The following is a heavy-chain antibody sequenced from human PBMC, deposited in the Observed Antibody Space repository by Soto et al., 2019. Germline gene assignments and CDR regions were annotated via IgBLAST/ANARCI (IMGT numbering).Heavy chain of an antibody. Sequence: QVQLVESGGGVVQPGRSLRLSCAASGFTFSSYGMHWVRQAPGKGQEWVAVISYDGSYKYYADSVKGRFTISRDNSKNTLYLQMNSLRAEDTAVYYCAKWGRGFDLWGRGTLVTVSS. V-gene: IGHV3-30*18. CDR3: AKWGRGFDL. CDR1: GFTFSSYG. D-gene: IGHD3-10*01. J-gene: IGHJ2*01. CDR2: ISYDGSYK.